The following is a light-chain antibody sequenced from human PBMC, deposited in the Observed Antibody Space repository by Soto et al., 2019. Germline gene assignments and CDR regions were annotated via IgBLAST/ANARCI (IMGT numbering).Light chain of an antibody. J-gene: IGLJ1*01. V-gene: IGLV2-23*01. CDR1: SSDVGSYNL. Sequence: QSVLTQPASVSASPGQSITIPCTGTSSDVGSYNLVSWFQQHPGKVPKLLIYEGTKRRSGLSDLFSGSKSGTTAYLTISELQAEDEAHYYCYSYAGENLYVFGPGTNVTVL. CDR3: YSYAGENLYV. CDR2: EGT.